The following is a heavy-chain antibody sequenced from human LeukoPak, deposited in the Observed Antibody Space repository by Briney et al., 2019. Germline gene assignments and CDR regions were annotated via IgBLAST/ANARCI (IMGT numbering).Heavy chain of an antibody. CDR3: ARRAALDY. V-gene: IGHV3-33*01. D-gene: IGHD2-15*01. Sequence: GGSLRLSCAASGFTFSSFGMHWVRQAPGKGLEWVTFIWYDGNKKYYADSVKGRFTISRDNSKNTLYLQMNSLRAEDTAVYYCARRAALDYWGQGTLVTVSS. J-gene: IGHJ4*02. CDR2: IWYDGNKK. CDR1: GFTFSSFG.